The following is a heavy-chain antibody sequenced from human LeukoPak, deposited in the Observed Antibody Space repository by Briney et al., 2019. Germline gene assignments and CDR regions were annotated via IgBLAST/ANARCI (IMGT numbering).Heavy chain of an antibody. J-gene: IGHJ5*02. Sequence: GGSLRLSCAASGFTFSDYYMSWIRQAPGKGLEWVSYISSRSGYTNYADSVKGRFTISRDNAKNSLYLQMNSLRAEDTAVYYCAKIGIAAAGTEWFDPWGQGTLVTVSS. CDR2: ISSRSGYT. CDR1: GFTFSDYY. D-gene: IGHD6-13*01. V-gene: IGHV3-11*03. CDR3: AKIGIAAAGTEWFDP.